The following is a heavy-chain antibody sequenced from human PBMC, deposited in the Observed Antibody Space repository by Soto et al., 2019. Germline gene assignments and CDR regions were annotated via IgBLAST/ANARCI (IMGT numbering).Heavy chain of an antibody. CDR1: GFTFSSYA. CDR2: ISGSGGST. D-gene: IGHD6-19*01. CDR3: AKDYPNSSGWYRPSYYYGMDV. J-gene: IGHJ6*02. Sequence: GSLRLSCAASGFTFSSYAMSWVRQAPGKGLEWVSAISGSGGSTYYADSVKGRFTISRDNSKNTLYLQMNSLRAEDTAVYYCAKDYPNSSGWYRPSYYYGMDVWGQGTTVTVSS. V-gene: IGHV3-23*01.